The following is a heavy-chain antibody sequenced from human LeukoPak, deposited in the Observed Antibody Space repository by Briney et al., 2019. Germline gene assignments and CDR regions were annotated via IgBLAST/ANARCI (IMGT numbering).Heavy chain of an antibody. J-gene: IGHJ4*02. CDR2: IKQDGSAN. V-gene: IGHV3-7*01. CDR1: GFTFSDYW. Sequence: GGSLRLSCAASGFTFSDYWMSWVRQAPGKGLEWVANIKQDGSANYYVDSVKGRFTISRDNAKNSLYLQMNSLRAADTAVYYCARGCRGNGYNLEVPVGVDSWGQRTLVTASS. CDR3: ARGCRGNGYNLEVPVGVDS. D-gene: IGHD5-24*01.